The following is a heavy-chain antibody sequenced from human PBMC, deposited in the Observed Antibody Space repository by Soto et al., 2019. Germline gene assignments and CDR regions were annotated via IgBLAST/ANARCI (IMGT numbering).Heavy chain of an antibody. CDR1: KFTFRTYV. D-gene: IGHD3-22*01. J-gene: IGHJ6*02. V-gene: IGHV3-30*04. CDR2: ISFDGSNK. CDR3: AREMIPMIMGGMSAMDV. Sequence: QVQLVESGGGVVQPERSQRLSCAASKFTFRTYVMHWVRQAPGKGLEWVALISFDGSNKYYGDSVKGRFTISRDNSKKTMYMQMNSLRSEDTAVYYCAREMIPMIMGGMSAMDVWGQGTTVTVSS.